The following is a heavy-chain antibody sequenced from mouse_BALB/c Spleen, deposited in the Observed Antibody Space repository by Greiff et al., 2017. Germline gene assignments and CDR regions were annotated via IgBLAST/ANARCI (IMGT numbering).Heavy chain of an antibody. CDR3: ARWGSSAVTTGPFDY. D-gene: IGHD1-1*01. CDR1: GYTFSSYW. J-gene: IGHJ2*01. Sequence: QVQLQQSGAELMKPGASVKISCKATGYTFSSYWIEWVKQRPGHGLEWIGEILPGSGSTNYNEKFKGKATFTADTSSNTAYMQLSSLTSEDSAVYDCARWGSSAVTTGPFDYWGQGTTLTVSS. CDR2: ILPGSGST. V-gene: IGHV1-9*01.